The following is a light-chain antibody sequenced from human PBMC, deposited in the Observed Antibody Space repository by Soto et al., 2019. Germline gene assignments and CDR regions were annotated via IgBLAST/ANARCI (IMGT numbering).Light chain of an antibody. J-gene: IGLJ1*01. CDR2: GNS. Sequence: QSVLTQPPSVSGAPGQRVTISCTGSISNIGAGYDVHWYQQLPGTVPKVLIYGNSNRPSGVPDRFSGSKSGTSASLAITGLQAEDEADYYCQSYDLSLSGFHVFGTGTKVTVL. CDR3: QSYDLSLSGFHV. V-gene: IGLV1-40*01. CDR1: ISNIGAGYD.